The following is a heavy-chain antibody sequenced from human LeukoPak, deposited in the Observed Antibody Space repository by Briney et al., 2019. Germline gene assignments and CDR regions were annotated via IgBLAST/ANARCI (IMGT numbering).Heavy chain of an antibody. CDR1: GFTFSSYA. Sequence: PGGSLRLSCAASGFTFSSYAMHWVRQAPGKGLGWVAVISYDGSNKYYADSVKGRFTISRDNSKNTLYPQMNRLRAEDTAVYYCARVSGTYYYYGMDVWGQGTTVTVSS. J-gene: IGHJ6*02. CDR3: ARVSGTYYYYGMDV. D-gene: IGHD1-7*01. CDR2: ISYDGSNK. V-gene: IGHV3-30-3*01.